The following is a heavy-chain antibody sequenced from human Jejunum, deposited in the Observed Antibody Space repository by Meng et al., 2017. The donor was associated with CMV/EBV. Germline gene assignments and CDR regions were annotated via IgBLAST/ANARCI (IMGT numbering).Heavy chain of an antibody. CDR3: ARGRHAYGDYDTFDH. Sequence: TSNTFYWGSIRQAPGKGLEWIGSIYGIYHSKTTYYSPSLNNRISITMNASKDQISQNQNFVTAADTAVYYCARGRHAYGDYDTFDHWGQGTLVTVSS. CDR1: TSNTFY. D-gene: IGHD4-17*01. J-gene: IGHJ4*02. CDR2: IYGIYHSKTT. V-gene: IGHV4-39*07.